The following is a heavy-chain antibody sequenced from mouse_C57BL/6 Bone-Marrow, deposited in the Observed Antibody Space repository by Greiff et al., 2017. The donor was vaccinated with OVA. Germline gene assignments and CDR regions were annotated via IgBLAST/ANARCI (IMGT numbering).Heavy chain of an antibody. CDR2: IYPRSGNT. Sequence: VKLLESGAELARPGASVKLSCKASGYTFTSYGISWVKQRTGQGLEWIGEIYPRSGNTYYNEKFKGKATLTADKSSSTAYMELRSLTSEDSAVYFCARLDDDYGAWGTGTTVTVSS. CDR1: GYTFTSYG. V-gene: IGHV1-81*01. J-gene: IGHJ1*03. D-gene: IGHD2-4*01. CDR3: ARLDDDYGA.